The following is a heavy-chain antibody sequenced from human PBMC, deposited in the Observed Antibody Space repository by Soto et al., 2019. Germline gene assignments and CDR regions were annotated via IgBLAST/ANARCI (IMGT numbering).Heavy chain of an antibody. CDR1: GGSISSSNW. CDR2: IYHSGST. D-gene: IGHD5-18*01. J-gene: IGHJ4*02. Sequence: QVQLQESGPGLVTPSGTLSITCAVSGGSISSSNWWSWVRQPPGKGLEWIGEIYHSGSTNYNPSLKSLFTRSVDKSKNPFSLKQSYVTAAYKAVYYGAKRADTDNFAYWGQGTLFTVSS. V-gene: IGHV4-4*02. CDR3: AKRADTDNFAY.